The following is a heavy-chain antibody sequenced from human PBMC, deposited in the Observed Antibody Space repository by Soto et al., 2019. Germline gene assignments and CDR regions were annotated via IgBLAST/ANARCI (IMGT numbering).Heavy chain of an antibody. CDR2: INSDGSST. CDR3: ARVGMATIPDAFDI. J-gene: IGHJ3*02. CDR1: GITFSSYW. V-gene: IGHV3-74*01. Sequence: EVQLVESGGGLVQPGGSLRLSCAASGITFSSYWMHWVRQAPGKGLVWVSRINSDGSSTSYADSVKGRFTISRDNAKNTLYLQMNSLRAEDTAVYYCARVGMATIPDAFDIWGQGTMVTVSS. D-gene: IGHD5-12*01.